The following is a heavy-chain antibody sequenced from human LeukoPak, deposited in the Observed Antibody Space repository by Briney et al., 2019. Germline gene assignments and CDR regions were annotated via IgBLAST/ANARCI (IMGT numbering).Heavy chain of an antibody. CDR2: ISYDGSNK. Sequence: GGSLRLSCAASGFTFSSYAMHWVRQAPGKGLEWVVVISYDGSNKYYADSVKGRFTISRDNSKNTLYLQMNSLRAEDTAVYYCARGDGSGWSGDYWGQGTLVTVSS. CDR1: GFTFSSYA. V-gene: IGHV3-30-3*01. J-gene: IGHJ4*02. D-gene: IGHD6-19*01. CDR3: ARGDGSGWSGDY.